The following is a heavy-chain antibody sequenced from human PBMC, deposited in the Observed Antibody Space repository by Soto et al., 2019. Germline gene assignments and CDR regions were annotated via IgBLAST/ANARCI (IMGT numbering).Heavy chain of an antibody. CDR3: ARLNTALVSVDP. Sequence: QVQLVQSGAEVKKPGASVKVSCKASGYTFTSYYMHWVRQAPGQGLEWMGIINPSGGSTTYAQKFQGRVTMTSDTSTSTVYMELSSLRSEDTAIYYCARLNTALVSVDPLGQGTLVTVSS. V-gene: IGHV1-46*01. J-gene: IGHJ5*02. CDR2: INPSGGST. CDR1: GYTFTSYY. D-gene: IGHD5-18*01.